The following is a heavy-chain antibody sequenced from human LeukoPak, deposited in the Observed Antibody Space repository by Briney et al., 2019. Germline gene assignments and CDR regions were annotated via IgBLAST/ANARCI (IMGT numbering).Heavy chain of an antibody. Sequence: SETLSLTCTVSGGSISSGDYYWSWIRQPPGKGLEWIGYIYYSGSAYYNPSLKSRVTISVDTSKNQFSLKLSSVTAADTAVYYCAIDYGDYAKYFQHWGQGTLVTVSS. V-gene: IGHV4-30-4*01. CDR2: IYYSGSA. CDR3: AIDYGDYAKYFQH. D-gene: IGHD4-17*01. J-gene: IGHJ1*01. CDR1: GGSISSGDYY.